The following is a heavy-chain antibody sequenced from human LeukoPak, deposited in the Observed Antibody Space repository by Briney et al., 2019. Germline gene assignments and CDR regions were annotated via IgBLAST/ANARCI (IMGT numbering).Heavy chain of an antibody. CDR1: GFTFTDYY. V-gene: IGHV1-2*02. D-gene: IGHD2/OR15-2a*01. Sequence: ASVTVTRVSCGFTFTDYYIHWVRQATGQGLEWMGYIGPHSSATSSPQEFQGRVTMTRDTSMSTAYMELTRLTSDDTAVYYCAREGNGLLSKDFDYWGQGTLVTVSS. CDR2: IGPHSSAT. J-gene: IGHJ4*02. CDR3: AREGNGLLSKDFDY.